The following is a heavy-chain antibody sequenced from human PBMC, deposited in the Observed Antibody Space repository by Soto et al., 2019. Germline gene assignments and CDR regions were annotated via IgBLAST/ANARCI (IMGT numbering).Heavy chain of an antibody. CDR3: ARDTREVTRVRGVIPYNLYHMDF. Sequence: QVQLAQSGAEVKKRGSSVKVSCRVSGGTFNNYAISWVRQAPGEGLEWMGGIIPAFGTPKYAQRFQDRVTISEYVYAYTAYMELTSLRSDDTAVYYCARDTREVTRVRGVIPYNLYHMDFWGPGTTVAVSS. D-gene: IGHD3-10*01. CDR1: GGTFNNYA. J-gene: IGHJ6*02. CDR2: IIPAFGTP. V-gene: IGHV1-69*01.